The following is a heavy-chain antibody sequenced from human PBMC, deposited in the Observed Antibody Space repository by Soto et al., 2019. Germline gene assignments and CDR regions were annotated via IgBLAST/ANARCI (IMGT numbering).Heavy chain of an antibody. D-gene: IGHD3-3*01. CDR3: TTDESLRFLEWSPVDY. J-gene: IGHJ4*02. V-gene: IGHV3-15*07. Sequence: EVQLVESGGGLVKPGGSLRLSCAASGFTFSNAWMNWVRQAPGKGLEWVGRIKSKTDGGTTDYAAPVKGRFTISREDSKNTLYLQMNSLKTEDTAVYYCTTDESLRFLEWSPVDYWGQGTLVTVSS. CDR1: GFTFSNAW. CDR2: IKSKTDGGTT.